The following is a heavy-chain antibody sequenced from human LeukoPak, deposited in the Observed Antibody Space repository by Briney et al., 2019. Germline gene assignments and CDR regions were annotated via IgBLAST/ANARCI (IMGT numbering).Heavy chain of an antibody. CDR1: GFTFSSYG. CDR3: AKDDILTGWNWFDP. J-gene: IGHJ5*02. D-gene: IGHD3-9*01. V-gene: IGHV3-30*18. Sequence: GGSLRLSCAASGFTFSSYGMHWVRQAPGKGLEWVAVISYDGSNKYYADSVKGRFTISRDNSKNTLYLQMNSLRAEDTAVNYCAKDDILTGWNWFDPWGQGTLVTVSS. CDR2: ISYDGSNK.